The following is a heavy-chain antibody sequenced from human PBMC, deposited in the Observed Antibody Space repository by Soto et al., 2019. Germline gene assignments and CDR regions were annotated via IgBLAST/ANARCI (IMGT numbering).Heavy chain of an antibody. CDR1: GFTVSTNY. J-gene: IGHJ6*02. V-gene: IGHV3-66*01. CDR3: ATTGMGVTFYYYYYGMDV. Sequence: EVQLVESGGGLVQPGGSLRLSCAASGFTVSTNYMTWVRLAPGKGLEWVSVIFYGGSTYYANSVKGRFTISRDNYKNSLYLQMNRRGAENTAVYYCATTGMGVTFYYYYYGMDVWGQGTTVTVSS. D-gene: IGHD1-26*01. CDR2: IFYGGST.